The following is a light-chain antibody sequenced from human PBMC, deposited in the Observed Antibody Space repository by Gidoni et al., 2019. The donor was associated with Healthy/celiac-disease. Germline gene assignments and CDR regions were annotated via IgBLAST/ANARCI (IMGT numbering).Light chain of an antibody. CDR2: DAS. CDR3: QQRSNWPIT. V-gene: IGKV3-11*01. Sequence: DIVLTQSPATLSLSPGERATLSCRASQSVSSYLAWYQQKPGQAPRRLIYDASNRATGIPARFSGSGSGTDFTLTISSLEPEEFAVYYCQQRSNWPITCXQXTRLEIK. CDR1: QSVSSY. J-gene: IGKJ5*01.